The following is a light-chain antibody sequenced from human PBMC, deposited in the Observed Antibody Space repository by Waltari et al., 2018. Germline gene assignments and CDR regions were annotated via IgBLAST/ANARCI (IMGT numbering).Light chain of an antibody. J-gene: IGKJ4*01. Sequence: EIVLTQSPATLSLSPGARATLPCRASQSVSSYFAWYQQKPGQAPRLLTYDASNRATCIPARFSGSGSWTDFTLTISSLEPEDFAVYYCQQRSNWPPVTFGGGTKVEIK. CDR1: QSVSSY. CDR3: QQRSNWPPVT. CDR2: DAS. V-gene: IGKV3-11*01.